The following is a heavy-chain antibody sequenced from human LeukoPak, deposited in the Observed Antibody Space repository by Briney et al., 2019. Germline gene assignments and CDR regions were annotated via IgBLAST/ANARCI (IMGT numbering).Heavy chain of an antibody. CDR2: ISYDGSNK. Sequence: GGSLRLSCAASGFAFSHYWMTWVRQAPGKGLEWVAVISYDGSNKYYADSVKGRFTISRDNSKNTLYLQMNSLRAEDTAVYYCARDHRASGYALDYWGQGTLVTVSS. CDR3: ARDHRASGYALDY. D-gene: IGHD3-22*01. J-gene: IGHJ4*02. CDR1: GFAFSHYW. V-gene: IGHV3-30-3*01.